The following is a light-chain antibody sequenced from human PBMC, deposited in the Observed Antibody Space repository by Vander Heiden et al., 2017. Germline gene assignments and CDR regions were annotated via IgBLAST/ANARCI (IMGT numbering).Light chain of an antibody. CDR2: AAS. V-gene: IGKV1-39*01. CDR1: QSISSY. Sequence: DIQMTQSPSSLSASVGDSVTITCRASQSISSYLNWYQQKPGKAPKLLIYAASSLQSGVPSRFSGSGSGTDFTLTISSLQPEDFATYYCQQSDSTDRTFGQGTKVEIK. J-gene: IGKJ1*01. CDR3: QQSDSTDRT.